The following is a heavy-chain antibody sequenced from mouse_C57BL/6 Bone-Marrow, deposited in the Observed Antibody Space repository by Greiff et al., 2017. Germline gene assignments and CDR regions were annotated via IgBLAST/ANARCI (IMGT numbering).Heavy chain of an antibody. V-gene: IGHV14-4*01. Sequence: VQLKESGAELVRPGASVKLSCTASGFNIKDDYMHWVKQRPEQGLEWIGWIDPENGDTEYASKFQGKATITADTSSNTAYLQLSSLTSEDTAVSDCTHYYYGSYYFDYWGQGTTLTVSS. CDR3: THYYYGSYYFDY. D-gene: IGHD1-1*01. J-gene: IGHJ2*01. CDR2: IDPENGDT. CDR1: GFNIKDDY.